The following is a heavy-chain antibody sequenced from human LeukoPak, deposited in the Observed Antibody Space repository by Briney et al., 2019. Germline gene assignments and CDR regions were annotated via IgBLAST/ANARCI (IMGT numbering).Heavy chain of an antibody. D-gene: IGHD4-17*01. CDR2: IKQDGSEK. J-gene: IGHJ4*02. CDR3: ARALTTVTSPSID. V-gene: IGHV3-7*01. Sequence: GGSLRLSCAASGFTFSTYWMSWVRQAPRKGLEWVANIKQDGSEKYYVDSVKGRFTISRDNAKNSLYLQMNSLRAEDTAVYYCARALTTVTSPSIDWGQGTLVTVSS. CDR1: GFTFSTYW.